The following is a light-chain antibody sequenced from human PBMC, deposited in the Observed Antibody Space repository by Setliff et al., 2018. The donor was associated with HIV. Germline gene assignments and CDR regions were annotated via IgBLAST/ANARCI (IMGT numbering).Light chain of an antibody. Sequence: QSALTQPRSVSGSPGESVTISCSGAITDVRGYKSVSWYQLLPGRAPKLIIYDVNKRPSGVPGRFSGSESGNTASLTISGLQPDDEADYYCYSYAGFYTWVFGPGTKVTVL. J-gene: IGLJ1*01. CDR3: YSYAGFYTWV. CDR1: ITDVRGYKS. V-gene: IGLV2-11*01. CDR2: DVN.